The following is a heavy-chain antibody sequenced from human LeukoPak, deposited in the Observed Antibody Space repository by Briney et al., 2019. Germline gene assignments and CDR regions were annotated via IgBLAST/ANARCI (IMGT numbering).Heavy chain of an antibody. D-gene: IGHD6-13*01. Sequence: PGGSLRLSCETSGFTFSSYWMSWVRQAPGKGLDWVANIKQDGSEKYYVDSVKGRFTIPRDNAKNSLYLQMNSLRAEDTAVFYCARDAYSSSWYYYYYGMDVWGQGTTVNVSS. CDR1: GFTFSSYW. CDR3: ARDAYSSSWYYYYYGMDV. CDR2: IKQDGSEK. J-gene: IGHJ6*02. V-gene: IGHV3-7*01.